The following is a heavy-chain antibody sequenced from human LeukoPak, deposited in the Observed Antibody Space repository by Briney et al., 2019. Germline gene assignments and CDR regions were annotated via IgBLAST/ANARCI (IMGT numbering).Heavy chain of an antibody. J-gene: IGHJ4*02. Sequence: PGGSLRLSCAASGFTFDDYAVHWVREAPGKGLEWVSGISWNSGSIGYADSVKGRFTISRDNAKNSLYLQMNSLRAEDMAFYYCAKGYYDSSGYYFFDHWGQGTLVTVSS. CDR2: ISWNSGSI. V-gene: IGHV3-9*03. D-gene: IGHD3-22*01. CDR1: GFTFDDYA. CDR3: AKGYYDSSGYYFFDH.